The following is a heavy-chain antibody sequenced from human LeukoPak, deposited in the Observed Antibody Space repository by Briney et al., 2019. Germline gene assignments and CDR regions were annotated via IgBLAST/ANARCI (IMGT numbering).Heavy chain of an antibody. CDR2: IIPIFGTA. CDR3: AREGDYAGTSGLDY. CDR1: GGTFSSYA. V-gene: IGHV1-69*06. J-gene: IGHJ4*02. Sequence: SVKVSCKASGGTFSSYAISWVRQAPGQGLEWMGGIIPIFGTANYAQKFQGRVTITADKSTSTAYMELSSLRSEDTAVYYCAREGDYAGTSGLDYWGQGTLVTVSS. D-gene: IGHD4-17*01.